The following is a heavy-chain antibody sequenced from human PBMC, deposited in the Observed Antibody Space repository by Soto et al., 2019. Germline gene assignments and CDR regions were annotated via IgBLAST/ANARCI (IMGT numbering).Heavy chain of an antibody. J-gene: IGHJ6*02. V-gene: IGHV4-59*01. D-gene: IGHD5-18*01. CDR1: GGSISSYD. Sequence: SETLSLTCTVSGGSISSYDWSWIRQPPGKGPEWIGYIYYSGITNYNPSLKSRVTISVDTSKNQFSLKLSSVTAADTAVYYCARVTAMGCMEVWGQGTTVTVCS. CDR2: IYYSGIT. CDR3: ARVTAMGCMEV.